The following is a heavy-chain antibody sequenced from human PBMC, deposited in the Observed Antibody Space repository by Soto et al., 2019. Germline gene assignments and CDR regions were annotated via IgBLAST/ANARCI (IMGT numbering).Heavy chain of an antibody. CDR3: VGRIAYRWIAP. Sequence: ASVKVSCKASVYTFSKYGFGWVRQAPGQGLEWMGWISTYDANTNYAQKLQGRVSMTTDTSTSTAYMELRSLRSDDTAVYYCVGRIAYRWIAPRGPRTLGTVSS. CDR1: VYTFSKYG. D-gene: IGHD6-6*01. CDR2: ISTYDANT. J-gene: IGHJ5*02. V-gene: IGHV1-18*01.